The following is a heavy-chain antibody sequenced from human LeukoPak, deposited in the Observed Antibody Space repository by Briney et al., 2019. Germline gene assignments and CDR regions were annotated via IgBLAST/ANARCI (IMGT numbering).Heavy chain of an antibody. V-gene: IGHV3-23*01. CDR1: GFTFSNYA. D-gene: IGHD6-13*01. J-gene: IGHJ4*02. CDR3: AKAAAAPGFDF. Sequence: GGSLRLSCAASGFTFSNYAMTWVRQAPGKGLEWVATVSGSGDRMYHADSVKGRFTISRDNSKNTIYLQMNSLRAEDTALYYCAKAAAAPGFDFWGQGTLVTVSS. CDR2: VSGSGDRM.